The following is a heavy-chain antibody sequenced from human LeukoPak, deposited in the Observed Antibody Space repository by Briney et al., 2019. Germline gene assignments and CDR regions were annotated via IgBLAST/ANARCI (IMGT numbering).Heavy chain of an antibody. Sequence: TSETLSLTCTVSGYSISTGYYWAWIRQSPGKGLEWIATIYYAGNTHYNPSLRSRVTISMDMSKNHFSLKLSSVTAADTAVYYCARIGNNVGYYYYYFMDVWGKGTTVTVSS. V-gene: IGHV4-38-2*02. D-gene: IGHD2-8*01. J-gene: IGHJ6*03. CDR3: ARIGNNVGYYYYYFMDV. CDR1: GYSISTGYY. CDR2: IYYAGNT.